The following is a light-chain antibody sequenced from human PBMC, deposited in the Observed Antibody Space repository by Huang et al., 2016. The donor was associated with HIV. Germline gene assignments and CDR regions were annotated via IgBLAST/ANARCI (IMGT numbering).Light chain of an antibody. CDR2: DAS. V-gene: IGKV3-11*01. Sequence: EIVLTQSPATLSLSPGERAPLSCRASQSVRTYLAWYQQKPGQAPRLLISDASNRATGIPARFSGSGSGTDFTLTISSLEPEDFAVYYCQQRSDWRTFGQGTRVEIK. CDR3: QQRSDWRT. J-gene: IGKJ1*01. CDR1: QSVRTY.